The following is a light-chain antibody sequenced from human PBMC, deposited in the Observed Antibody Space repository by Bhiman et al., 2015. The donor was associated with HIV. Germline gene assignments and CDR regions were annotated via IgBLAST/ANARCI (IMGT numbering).Light chain of an antibody. CDR2: DVS. CDR3: SSYTSTGTYV. CDR1: SSDVGGYKY. V-gene: IGLV2-14*03. Sequence: SVSGSPGQSITISCTGTSSDVGGYKYVSWFQQHPGKAPKLLIYDVSNRPSGVSNRFSGSKSGNTASLTISGLQAEDEADYYCSSYTSTGTYVFGTGTKLTVL. J-gene: IGLJ1*01.